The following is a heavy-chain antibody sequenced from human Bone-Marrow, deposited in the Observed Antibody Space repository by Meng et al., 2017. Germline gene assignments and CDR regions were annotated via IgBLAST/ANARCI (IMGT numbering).Heavy chain of an antibody. CDR2: INPNSGGT. CDR3: ARDLTYIRYFDWLFLSPYFDD. Sequence: ASVKVPCKASGYTFIGYYMHWLRQPPGQGLEWMGRINPNSGGTNHAQKFQGRVTMTRDTPISTAYMELSRLRSDDTAVYYCARDLTYIRYFDWLFLSPYFDDWGQGTLVTVSS. CDR1: GYTFIGYY. V-gene: IGHV1-2*06. D-gene: IGHD3-9*01. J-gene: IGHJ4*02.